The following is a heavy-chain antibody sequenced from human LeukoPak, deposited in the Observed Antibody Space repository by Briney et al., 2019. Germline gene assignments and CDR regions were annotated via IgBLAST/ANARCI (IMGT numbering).Heavy chain of an antibody. Sequence: SETLSLTCTVSGGSINSYYWSWIRQPPGKGLEWIGYIYYTGSTNYNPSLKSRVTISVDTSKNQFSLKVSSVTAADTAVYFCARGSTRTVDYWGQGTLVTVSS. D-gene: IGHD2-2*01. CDR1: GGSINSYY. V-gene: IGHV4-59*01. J-gene: IGHJ4*02. CDR2: IYYTGST. CDR3: ARGSTRTVDY.